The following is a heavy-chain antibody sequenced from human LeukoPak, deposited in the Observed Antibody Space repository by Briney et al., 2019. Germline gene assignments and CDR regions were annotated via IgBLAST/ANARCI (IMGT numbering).Heavy chain of an antibody. J-gene: IGHJ3*02. CDR1: GFSFSSYD. V-gene: IGHV3-30*02. Sequence: GGSLRLSCAASGFSFSSYDMHWVRQAPGKGLEWVTFIESDGSNEYYADSVKGRFTISRDNSKNTVYVQMNSLRAEDTAVYYCAKVRSGWYRSAFDIWGQGTMVTVSS. CDR2: IESDGSNE. CDR3: AKVRSGWYRSAFDI. D-gene: IGHD6-19*01.